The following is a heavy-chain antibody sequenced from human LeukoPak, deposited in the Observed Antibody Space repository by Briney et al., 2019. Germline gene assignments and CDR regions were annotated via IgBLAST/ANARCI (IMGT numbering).Heavy chain of an antibody. V-gene: IGHV3-30*18. CDR1: GFSFISYG. J-gene: IGHJ4*02. CDR2: ISDDGRSK. CDR3: AKRPSDYGDYVSYYDY. Sequence: GGSLRLSCAASGFSFISYGMHWVRQAPGKGLEWVGVISDDGRSKDYADSVKGRFTTSRADYREPMYLQMNSLSAEDTAVYYCAKRPSDYGDYVSYYDYWGQGTLVTVSS. D-gene: IGHD4-17*01.